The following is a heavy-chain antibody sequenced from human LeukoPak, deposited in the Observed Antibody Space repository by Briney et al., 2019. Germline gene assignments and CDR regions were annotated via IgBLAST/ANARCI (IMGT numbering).Heavy chain of an antibody. CDR1: GGSISSSSYY. CDR3: ARMKGIAARPFDY. J-gene: IGHJ4*02. Sequence: SETLSLTCTVSGGSISSSSYYWGWIRQPPGKGLGWIGSIYYSGDTYYNPSLKSRVTLSVDTSKNQFSLKLSSVTAADTAVYYCARMKGIAARPFDYWGQGTLVTVSS. V-gene: IGHV4-39*01. CDR2: IYYSGDT. D-gene: IGHD6-6*01.